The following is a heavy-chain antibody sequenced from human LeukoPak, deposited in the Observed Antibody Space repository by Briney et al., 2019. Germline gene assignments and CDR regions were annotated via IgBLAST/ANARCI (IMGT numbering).Heavy chain of an antibody. V-gene: IGHV1-8*01. D-gene: IGHD3-3*01. Sequence: ASVKVSCKASGYTFTSYDINWVRQATGQGLEWMGWMNPNSGNTGYAQKFQGRVTMTRNTSISTAYMELSRLRSDDTAVYYCATDYYERGGMSGYMDVWGKGTTVTVSS. CDR3: ATDYYERGGMSGYMDV. CDR2: MNPNSGNT. CDR1: GYTFTSYD. J-gene: IGHJ6*03.